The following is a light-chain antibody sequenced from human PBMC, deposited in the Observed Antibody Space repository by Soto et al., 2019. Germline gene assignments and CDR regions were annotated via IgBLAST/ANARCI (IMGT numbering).Light chain of an antibody. CDR2: EDS. V-gene: IGLV2-23*01. Sequence: QSALTQPASVSGSPGQSITISCTGTSSDAGNYNFVSWYQQHPGKAPKVIIYEDSTRPSGVSNRISGSKSGNTASLTISGLQAEDEADSYCCSYAGSSTSWVFGGGTKLTV. CDR1: SSDAGNYNF. CDR3: CSYAGSSTSWV. J-gene: IGLJ3*02.